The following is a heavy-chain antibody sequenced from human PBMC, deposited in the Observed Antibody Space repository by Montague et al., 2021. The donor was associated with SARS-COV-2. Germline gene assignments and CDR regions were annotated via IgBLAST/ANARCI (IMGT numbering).Heavy chain of an antibody. CDR2: IFSSGGYM. Sequence: SLRLSCAASGFTFSDYSMHWVRQAPGKGLEWVSSIFSSGGYMYYANSLKGRFTISRDNAKNSLYLQMDSLRVEDTAVYYCARRGKTFKAIDYWGQGTPVTVSS. D-gene: IGHD3-10*01. CDR3: ARRGKTFKAIDY. CDR1: GFTFSDYS. J-gene: IGHJ4*02. V-gene: IGHV3-21*06.